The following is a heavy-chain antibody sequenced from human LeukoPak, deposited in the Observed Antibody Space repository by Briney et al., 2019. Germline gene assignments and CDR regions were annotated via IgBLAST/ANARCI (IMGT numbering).Heavy chain of an antibody. CDR3: ARDYFAMVRGFIITPLGY. V-gene: IGHV1-18*01. Sequence: ASVKVSCKASGYTFTSYGISWVRQAPGQGLEWMGWISAYNGNTNYAQKLQGRVTMTTDTSTSTAYMELRSLRSDDTAVYYCARDYFAMVRGFIITPLGYWGQGTLVTVSS. J-gene: IGHJ4*02. CDR2: ISAYNGNT. D-gene: IGHD3-10*01. CDR1: GYTFTSYG.